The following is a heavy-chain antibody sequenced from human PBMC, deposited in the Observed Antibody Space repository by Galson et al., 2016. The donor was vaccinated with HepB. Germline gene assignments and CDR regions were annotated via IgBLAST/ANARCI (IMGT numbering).Heavy chain of an antibody. CDR2: ISGSSDKI. D-gene: IGHD7-27*01. J-gene: IGHJ4*02. CDR1: GFAFSSHS. V-gene: IGHV3-48*04. Sequence: SLRLSCAASGFAFSSHSMNGVRQAPGKGLEWLAYISGSSDKIYYGDSVKGRFTISRDNARNLLFLQMDGLRAEDTAVYFCARGDGTNWDLDYWGQGTLVTVSS. CDR3: ARGDGTNWDLDY.